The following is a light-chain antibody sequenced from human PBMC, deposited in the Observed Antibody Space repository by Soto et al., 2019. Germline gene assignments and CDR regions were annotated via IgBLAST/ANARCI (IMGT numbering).Light chain of an antibody. V-gene: IGKV3-20*01. J-gene: IGKJ1*01. CDR1: QSISGKS. CDR2: DAS. CDR3: QQYVTSHPGT. Sequence: DILLTQSPGTLSLSAGDRATLSCRASQSISGKSLAWFQQRPGQTPRLLIYDASSRATGIPDRFSGSGSGTDFTLSISRLEHGDFAVYYCQQYVTSHPGTFGQGTKVDIK.